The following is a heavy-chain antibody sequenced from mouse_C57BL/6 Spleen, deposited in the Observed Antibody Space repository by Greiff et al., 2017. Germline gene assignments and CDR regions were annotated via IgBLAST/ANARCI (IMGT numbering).Heavy chain of an antibody. V-gene: IGHV1-78*01. Sequence: QVQLQQSDAELVKPGASVKISCKVSGYTFTDHTIHWMKQRPEQGLEWIGYIYPRDGSTKYNEKFKGKATLTADKSSSTDYMQLNSLTSEDSAVYFCAREGGLLRMDYAMDYWGQGTSVTVSS. D-gene: IGHD1-1*01. CDR1: GYTFTDHT. CDR2: IYPRDGST. J-gene: IGHJ4*01. CDR3: AREGGLLRMDYAMDY.